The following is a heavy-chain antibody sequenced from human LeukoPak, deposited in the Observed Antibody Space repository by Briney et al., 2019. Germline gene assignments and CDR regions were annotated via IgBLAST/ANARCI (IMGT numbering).Heavy chain of an antibody. V-gene: IGHV1-8*01. Sequence: ASVKVSCKASGYTLTSYDINWVRQATGQGLEWMGWMNPSSGKTGYAQKFQGRISMTRNTSISTAYMELSSLRSEDTAVYYCARNGEFDAFDIWGQGTMVTVSS. CDR2: MNPSSGKT. CDR3: ARNGEFDAFDI. CDR1: GYTLTSYD. D-gene: IGHD3-10*01. J-gene: IGHJ3*02.